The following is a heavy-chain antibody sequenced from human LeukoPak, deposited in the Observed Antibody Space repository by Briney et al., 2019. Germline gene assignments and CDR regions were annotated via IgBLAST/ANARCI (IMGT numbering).Heavy chain of an antibody. D-gene: IGHD3-22*01. J-gene: IGHJ4*02. Sequence: PSETLSLTCAVSGYSISSGYYWGWIRQPAGKGLEWIGRIYTSGSTNYNPSLKSRVTMSVDTSKNQFSLKLSSVTAADTAVYYCASSPRDYYDSSNFDYWGQGTLVTVSS. CDR1: GYSISSGYY. CDR2: IYTSGST. V-gene: IGHV4-38-2*01. CDR3: ASSPRDYYDSSNFDY.